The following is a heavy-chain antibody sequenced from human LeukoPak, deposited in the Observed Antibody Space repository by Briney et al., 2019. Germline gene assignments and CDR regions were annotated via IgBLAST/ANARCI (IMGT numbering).Heavy chain of an antibody. V-gene: IGHV3-23*01. J-gene: IGHJ4*02. D-gene: IGHD3-22*01. CDR1: GFTFSSYA. Sequence: GGSLRLSCAASGFTFSSYAMSWVRQAPGKGLEWVSAISGSGGSTYYADSVKGRFTISRDNSKNALYLQMNSLRAEDTAVYYCAKDYYDSSGLLDYWGQGTLVTVSS. CDR3: AKDYYDSSGLLDY. CDR2: ISGSGGST.